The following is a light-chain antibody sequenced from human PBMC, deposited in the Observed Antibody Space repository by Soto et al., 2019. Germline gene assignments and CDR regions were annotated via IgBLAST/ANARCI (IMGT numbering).Light chain of an antibody. CDR3: QQYNNWLTWT. CDR1: QSVSSN. V-gene: IGKV3-15*01. Sequence: DIVVTQSPATLSASPGERVTLSCRASQSVSSNLAWYQQKPGQAPRLLIYGASTRATGIPARFSGSGSGTEFTLTISSLQSEDFAVYYCQQYNNWLTWTFGQGTKVDIK. CDR2: GAS. J-gene: IGKJ1*01.